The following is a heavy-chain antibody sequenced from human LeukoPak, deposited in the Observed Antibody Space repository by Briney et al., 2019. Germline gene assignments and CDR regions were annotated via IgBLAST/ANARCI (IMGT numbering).Heavy chain of an antibody. CDR3: ARLRNYYALDY. D-gene: IGHD3-10*01. V-gene: IGHV4-59*01. CDR2: ISYSGTA. Sequence: SETLSLTCTVSGDSITTNNWSWIRQPPGKGLEWIAYISYSGTAYYNPPLKSRVTTSADASMNQFSLKLSSVTAADTAVYYCARLRNYYALDYWGQGTLVTVSS. J-gene: IGHJ4*02. CDR1: GDSITTNN.